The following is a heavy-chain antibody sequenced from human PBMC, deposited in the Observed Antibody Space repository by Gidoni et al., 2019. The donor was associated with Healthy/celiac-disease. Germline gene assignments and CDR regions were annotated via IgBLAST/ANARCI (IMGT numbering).Heavy chain of an antibody. Sequence: QVQLVVSGGGVAQPGRSLRLSCAASGFTFSSYVMHWVRQAPGKGLEWVAVISYDGSNKYYADSVKGRFTISRDNSKNTLYLQMNSLRAEDTAVYYCAKPGIAAAGIKYYFDYWGQGTLVTVSS. V-gene: IGHV3-30*18. CDR2: ISYDGSNK. D-gene: IGHD6-13*01. CDR1: GFTFSSYV. CDR3: AKPGIAAAGIKYYFDY. J-gene: IGHJ4*02.